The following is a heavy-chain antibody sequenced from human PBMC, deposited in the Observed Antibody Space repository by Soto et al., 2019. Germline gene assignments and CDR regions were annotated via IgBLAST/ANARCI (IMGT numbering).Heavy chain of an antibody. CDR3: ARDGGRHSGGIDY. J-gene: IGHJ4*02. V-gene: IGHV1-69*01. CDR1: GVTFSSYS. D-gene: IGHD1-26*01. Sequence: QVQLVQSGAEVKKPGSSVKVSCTASGVTFSSYSINWVRQAPGQGLEWMGEIIPIFGTANYAQKFQGRVTITADESTSTAYMELSRLRSEDTAVYYCARDGGRHSGGIDYWGQGTLVTVSS. CDR2: IIPIFGTA.